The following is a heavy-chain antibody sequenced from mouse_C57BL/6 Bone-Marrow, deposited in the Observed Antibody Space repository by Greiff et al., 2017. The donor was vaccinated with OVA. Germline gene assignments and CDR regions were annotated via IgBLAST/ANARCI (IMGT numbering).Heavy chain of an antibody. V-gene: IGHV1-20*01. CDR3: ARDYYGSSYYFDY. J-gene: IGHJ2*01. CDR2: INPYNGDT. CDR1: GYSFTGYF. D-gene: IGHD1-1*01. Sequence: VQLKESGAELARPGASVKISCKASGYSFTGYFMNWVMQSHGKSLEWIGRINPYNGDTFYNQKFKGKATLTVDKSSSTAHMELRSLTSEDSAVYYCARDYYGSSYYFDYWGQGTTLTVSS.